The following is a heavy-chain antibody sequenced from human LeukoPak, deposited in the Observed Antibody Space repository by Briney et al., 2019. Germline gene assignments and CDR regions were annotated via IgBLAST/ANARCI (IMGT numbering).Heavy chain of an antibody. CDR1: GGTFSSYA. CDR3: ARSYYDSSGYYTPLGY. J-gene: IGHJ4*02. CDR2: IIPIFGIA. Sequence: SVKVSCKASGGTFSSYAISWVRQAPGQGLEWMGRIIPIFGIAIYAQKFQGRVTITADKSTSTAYMELSSLRSEDTAVYYCARSYYDSSGYYTPLGYWGQGTLVTVSS. D-gene: IGHD3-22*01. V-gene: IGHV1-69*04.